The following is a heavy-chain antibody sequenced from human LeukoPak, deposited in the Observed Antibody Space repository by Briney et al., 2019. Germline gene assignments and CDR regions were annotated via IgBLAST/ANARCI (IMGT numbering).Heavy chain of an antibody. J-gene: IGHJ4*02. CDR2: ISWNSGSI. CDR3: ASGIAARRFDY. CDR1: GFTFDDYA. Sequence: GGSLRLSCAASGFTFDDYAMHWVRRAPGKGLEWVSGISWNSGSIGYADSVKGRFTISRDNAKNSLYLQMNSLRAEDTAVYYCASGIAARRFDYWGQGTLVTVSS. D-gene: IGHD6-6*01. V-gene: IGHV3-9*01.